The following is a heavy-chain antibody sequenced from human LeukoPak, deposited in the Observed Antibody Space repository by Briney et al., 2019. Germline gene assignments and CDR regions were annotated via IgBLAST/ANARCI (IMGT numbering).Heavy chain of an antibody. CDR1: GDSISSYF. D-gene: IGHD2-2*01. CDR3: ARLFGVLSRRSYFSSSGMDV. V-gene: IGHV4-59*08. Sequence: PSETLSLTCTVSGDSISSYFWSWIRQPPGQGLEWIGNFYHSVSTNYNTSLKSRVTISVDTSQNQFSLRLSSVTAADTALYSWARLFGVLSRRSYFSSSGMDVWAQGTTVTVSS. J-gene: IGHJ6*02. CDR2: FYHSVST.